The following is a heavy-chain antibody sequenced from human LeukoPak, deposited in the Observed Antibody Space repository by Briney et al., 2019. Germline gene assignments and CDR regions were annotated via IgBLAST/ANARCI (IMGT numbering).Heavy chain of an antibody. V-gene: IGHV3-48*02. CDR1: GFTFSSYS. CDR2: ISSSSSTI. CDR3: ARDPEHYYDSSGYYYGVDY. J-gene: IGHJ4*02. D-gene: IGHD3-22*01. Sequence: GGSLRLSCAASGFTFSSYSMNWVRQAPGKGLEWVSYISSSSSTIYYADSVKGRFTISRDNAKNSLYLQMNSLRDEDTAVYYCARDPEHYYDSSGYYYGVDYWGQGTLVTASS.